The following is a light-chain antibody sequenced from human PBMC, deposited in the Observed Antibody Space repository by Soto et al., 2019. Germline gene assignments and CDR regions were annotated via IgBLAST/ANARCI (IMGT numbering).Light chain of an antibody. J-gene: IGLJ3*02. Sequence: QLVLTQPPSVSGAPGQRVTISCTGSSSNIGAGYDVHWYQQLPGTAPKLLLSGNSNRPSGVPDRFSGSKSGTSASLAITGIQAEDEADYYCQSYDSSLSGWVFGGGTKLTVL. V-gene: IGLV1-40*01. CDR1: SSNIGAGYD. CDR2: GNS. CDR3: QSYDSSLSGWV.